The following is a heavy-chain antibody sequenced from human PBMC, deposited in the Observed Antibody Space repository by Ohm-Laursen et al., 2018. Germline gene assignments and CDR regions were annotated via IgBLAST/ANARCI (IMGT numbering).Heavy chain of an antibody. Sequence: SVKVSCNASGGTFSSYAISWVRQAPGQGLEWMGWISGYNGDTKYAQKFQGRVTMTTDTSTSTAHMELRSLRSDDTAVYYCTRRETHLLGVFDYWGQGTLVTVSS. CDR2: ISGYNGDT. D-gene: IGHD2-8*02. J-gene: IGHJ4*02. CDR1: GGTFSSYA. CDR3: TRRETHLLGVFDY. V-gene: IGHV1-18*01.